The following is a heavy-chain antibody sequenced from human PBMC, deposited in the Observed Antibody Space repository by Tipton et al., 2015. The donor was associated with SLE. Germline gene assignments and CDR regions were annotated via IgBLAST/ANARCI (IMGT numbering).Heavy chain of an antibody. Sequence: QLVQSGGGLVQAGGSLRLSCAASGFAFSSSWMNWVRQAPGKGLEWVANIKEDGSEKHYVDSVKDRLTISRDNAQNLLYLQMNSLRAEDTAVYYCARGKFYFDYWGQGALVTVSS. J-gene: IGHJ4*02. CDR2: IKEDGSEK. CDR1: GFAFSSSW. CDR3: ARGKFYFDY. V-gene: IGHV3-7*01.